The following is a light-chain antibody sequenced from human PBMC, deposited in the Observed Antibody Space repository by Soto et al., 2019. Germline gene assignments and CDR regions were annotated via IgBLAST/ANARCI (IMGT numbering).Light chain of an antibody. CDR2: DAS. Sequence: EIVLTQSPATLSLSPGERATLSCRASQSVNDFLAWYQQRPGQAPRLLIYDASKRATGIPARFSGSGFGTDYTLTISRLEPEDFALYYCQHYVERSPITFGQGTRLEIK. CDR3: QHYVERSPIT. J-gene: IGKJ5*01. V-gene: IGKV3-11*01. CDR1: QSVNDF.